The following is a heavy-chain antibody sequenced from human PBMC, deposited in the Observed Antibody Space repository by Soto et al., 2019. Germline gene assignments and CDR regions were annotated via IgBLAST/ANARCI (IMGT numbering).Heavy chain of an antibody. V-gene: IGHV3-53*02. CDR1: GFTVSSNY. CDR3: ARGGWSTWFDP. CDR2: IYSAGTT. D-gene: IGHD2-8*01. J-gene: IGHJ5*02. Sequence: EVQLVETGGGLLQPGGSLKLPCAVSGFTVSSNYMSWVRQAPGKGLEWVSVIYSAGTTYYADSVKGRFTISRDTSKNTLYLQMNSLRAEDTAVYYCARGGWSTWFDPWGQGTLVTVSS.